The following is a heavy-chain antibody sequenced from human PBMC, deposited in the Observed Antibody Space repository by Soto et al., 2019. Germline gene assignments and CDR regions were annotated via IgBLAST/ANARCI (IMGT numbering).Heavy chain of an antibody. CDR3: ARANSGYSSGWPHH. D-gene: IGHD6-19*01. V-gene: IGHV3-7*05. CDR1: GFTFSSYW. J-gene: IGHJ5*02. CDR2: IKQDGSEK. Sequence: GGSLRLSCAASGFTFSSYWMSWVRQAPGKGLEWVANIKQDGSEKYYVDSVKGRITISRDNAKNSLYLQMNSLRAEDTAVYYCARANSGYSSGWPHHWGQGTLVTVSS.